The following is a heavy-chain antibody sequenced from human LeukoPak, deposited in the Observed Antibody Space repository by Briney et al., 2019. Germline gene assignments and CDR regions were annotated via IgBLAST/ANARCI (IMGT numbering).Heavy chain of an antibody. D-gene: IGHD7-27*01. J-gene: IGHJ6*02. V-gene: IGHV3-13*01. CDR3: ARSWGDVSSGYYYGMDV. CDR1: GFTFSSYD. Sequence: ARSLRLSCADSGFTFSSYDMHWVRQATGKGLEWVSAIGTAGDTYYPGSVKGRFTISRENAKNSLYLQMNSLRAGDTAVYYCARSWGDVSSGYYYGMDVWGQGTTVTVSS. CDR2: IGTAGDT.